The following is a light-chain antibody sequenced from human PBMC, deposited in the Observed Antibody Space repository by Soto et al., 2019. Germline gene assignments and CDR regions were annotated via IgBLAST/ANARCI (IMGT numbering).Light chain of an antibody. CDR2: STS. CDR1: TGAVTSAYY. J-gene: IGLJ1*01. V-gene: IGLV7-43*01. Sequence: QTVVTQEHSLTVSPGGAVTVTCAVSTGAVTSAYYPNWFQQKPGQAPRALIYSTSKKRYWTPARFSGSLLGDKAALTLSDAQLEDEADYYCLLYLGGAHVFGTGTKLTVL. CDR3: LLYLGGAHV.